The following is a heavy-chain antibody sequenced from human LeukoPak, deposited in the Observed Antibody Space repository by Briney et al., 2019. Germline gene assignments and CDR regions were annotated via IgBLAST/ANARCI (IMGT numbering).Heavy chain of an antibody. CDR2: ITGSGDTT. Sequence: GASLRLSCAASGFIFRHYAMSWVRRAPGQGLEWVSAITGSGDTTYYADSVKGRFTISSDNSKNTLYVEMNTLRAEDTAVYYCAKWGDYDILTGYYVSDFWGQGTLVTVSS. V-gene: IGHV3-23*01. D-gene: IGHD3-9*01. CDR3: AKWGDYDILTGYYVSDF. J-gene: IGHJ4*02. CDR1: GFIFRHYA.